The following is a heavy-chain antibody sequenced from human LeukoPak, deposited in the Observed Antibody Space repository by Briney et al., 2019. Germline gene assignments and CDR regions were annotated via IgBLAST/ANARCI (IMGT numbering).Heavy chain of an antibody. CDR2: INSDGSST. D-gene: IGHD6-6*01. CDR3: AKDLVALGGPNYFDH. V-gene: IGHV3-74*01. J-gene: IGHJ4*02. Sequence: AGGSLRLSCAASGFTLSSYWMHWVRQAPGKGLVWVSRINSDGSSTSYADSVKGRFTISRDSAKNMLYLQMNSLRAEDTAVYYCAKDLVALGGPNYFDHWGQGTLVTVSP. CDR1: GFTLSSYW.